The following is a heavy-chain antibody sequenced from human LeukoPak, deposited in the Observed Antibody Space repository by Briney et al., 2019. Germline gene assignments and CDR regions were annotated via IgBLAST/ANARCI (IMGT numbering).Heavy chain of an antibody. Sequence: GGSLRLSCAASGFTFNNYAMSWVRQAPGKGLEWVSVVSGGGHNTYYADSVKGRFTMSRDNSKRTVYLQMNSLRAEDTAVYYCAKDRSSWYYPFDSWGQGTLVTVSS. D-gene: IGHD3-3*01. J-gene: IGHJ4*02. CDR2: VSGGGHNT. CDR3: AKDRSSWYYPFDS. CDR1: GFTFNNYA. V-gene: IGHV3-23*01.